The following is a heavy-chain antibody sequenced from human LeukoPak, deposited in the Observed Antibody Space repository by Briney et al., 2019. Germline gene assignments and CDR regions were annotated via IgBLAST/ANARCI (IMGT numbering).Heavy chain of an antibody. D-gene: IGHD1-26*01. V-gene: IGHV4-59*01. CDR1: GFTFSNYA. CDR2: LYYTGST. J-gene: IGHJ5*02. CDR3: ARNRGGATDWFDP. Sequence: GSRRLSCAVSGFTFSNYAMSWIRQPPGQGLEWIGYLYYTGSTNYNPSLKSRVTISVDTSKNQFFLKLTSVTAADTAVYYCARNRGGATDWFDPWGQGTLVTVSS.